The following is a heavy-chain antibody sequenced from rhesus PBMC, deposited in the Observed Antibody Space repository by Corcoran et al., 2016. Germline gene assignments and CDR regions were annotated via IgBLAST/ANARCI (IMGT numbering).Heavy chain of an antibody. CDR1: GFSISTSGMG. CDR2: IYWEDDK. V-gene: IGHV2S1*01. D-gene: IGHD3-16*01. J-gene: IGHJ4*01. Sequence: QVTLKESGPALVKPTQTLTLTCPFSGFSISTSGMGVGWIRQPPGKALEWLALIYWEDDKYYSTSRKISLTISKDTSKNHVVLTMTNMDPVDTATYYCARSRYSGSYLYSFDYWGQGVLVTVAA. CDR3: ARSRYSGSYLYSFDY.